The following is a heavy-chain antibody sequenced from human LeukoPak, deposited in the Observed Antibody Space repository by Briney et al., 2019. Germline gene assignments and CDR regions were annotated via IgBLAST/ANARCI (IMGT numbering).Heavy chain of an antibody. CDR1: GGSFSGYY. J-gene: IGHJ3*02. CDR2: INHSGST. Sequence: KTSETLSLTCAVYGGSFSGYYWSWIRQPPGKGLEWIGEINHSGSTNYNPSLKSRVTISVDTSKNQFSLKLSSVTAADTAVYYCANGDYGAFDIWGQGTMVTASS. CDR3: ANGDYGAFDI. D-gene: IGHD4-17*01. V-gene: IGHV4-34*01.